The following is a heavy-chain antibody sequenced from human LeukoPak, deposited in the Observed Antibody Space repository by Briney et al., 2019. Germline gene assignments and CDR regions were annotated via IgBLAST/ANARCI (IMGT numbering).Heavy chain of an antibody. J-gene: IGHJ4*02. D-gene: IGHD3-22*01. CDR3: ARGIIMIVVAEALDY. Sequence: ASVKVSCKASGYTSTSYYMHWVRQAPGQGLEWMGIINPSGGSTSYAQKFQGRVTMTRDTSTSTVYMELSSLRSEDTAVYYCARGIIMIVVAEALDYWGQGTLVTVSS. CDR1: GYTSTSYY. CDR2: INPSGGST. V-gene: IGHV1-46*01.